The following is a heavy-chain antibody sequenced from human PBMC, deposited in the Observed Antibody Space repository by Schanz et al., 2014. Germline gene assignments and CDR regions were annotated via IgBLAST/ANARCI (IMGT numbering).Heavy chain of an antibody. V-gene: IGHV3-66*01. CDR3: ASRSVYAPT. CDR2: IYSRGGT. Sequence: EVQLEVSGGGLVQPGGSLRLSCEASGFNVGNNYMSWVRQPPGKGLEWISIIYSRGGTFHADSVKGRFTISRDKSKNTLYREMNSLRAEDTAVYYCASRSVYAPTWGQGILVTVSS. CDR1: GFNVGNNY. J-gene: IGHJ5*02. D-gene: IGHD2-8*01.